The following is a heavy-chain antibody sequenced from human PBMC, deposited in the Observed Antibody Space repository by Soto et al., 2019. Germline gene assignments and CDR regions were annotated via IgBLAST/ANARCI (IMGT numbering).Heavy chain of an antibody. D-gene: IGHD6-19*01. CDR3: AKDLKAGYSSYDAFDI. Sequence: PGGSLRLSCAASGFTFSSYAMSWVRQAPGKGLEWVSAISGSGSSTYYADSVKGRFTISRDNSKNTLYLQMNSLRAEDTAVYYCAKDLKAGYSSYDAFDIWGQGTMVTVSS. J-gene: IGHJ3*02. V-gene: IGHV3-23*01. CDR1: GFTFSSYA. CDR2: ISGSGSST.